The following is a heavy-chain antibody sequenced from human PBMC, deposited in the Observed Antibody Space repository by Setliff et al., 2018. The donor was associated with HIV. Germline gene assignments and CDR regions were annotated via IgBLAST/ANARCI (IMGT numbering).Heavy chain of an antibody. CDR3: ARAGDGSPFYYYYYMDV. V-gene: IGHV4-59*01. CDR2: IYYSGST. J-gene: IGHJ6*03. CDR1: GGSISNYY. Sequence: SETLSLTCTVSGGSISNYYWSWIRQPPGKGLQWIGYIYYSGSTNYNPSLKSRVTISVDTSKNQFSLKLSSVTAADTAVYYCARAGDGSPFYYYYYMDVWGKGTTVTVSS. D-gene: IGHD1-26*01.